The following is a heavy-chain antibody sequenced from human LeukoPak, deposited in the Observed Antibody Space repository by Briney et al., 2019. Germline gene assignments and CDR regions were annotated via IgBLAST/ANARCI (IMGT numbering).Heavy chain of an antibody. CDR1: GFTFDDYA. CDR2: ISWNSGSI. J-gene: IGHJ4*02. CDR3: AKRGVVIRGILVIGYHQEAYHYDF. V-gene: IGHV3-9*01. Sequence: GGSLRLSCAASGFTFDDYAMHWVRQAPGKGLEWVSGISWNSGSIGYADSVKGRFTISRDNAKNSLYLQMNNLRAEDTAVYFCAKRGVVIRGILVIGYHQEAYHYDFWGQGVLVTVSS. D-gene: IGHD3-10*01.